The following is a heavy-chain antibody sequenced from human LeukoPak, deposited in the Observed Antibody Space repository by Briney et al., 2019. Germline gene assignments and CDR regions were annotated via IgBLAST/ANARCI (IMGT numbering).Heavy chain of an antibody. D-gene: IGHD3-10*01. V-gene: IGHV1-8*01. CDR2: MNPNSGNT. J-gene: IGHJ1*01. CDR3: ARGPRDGSGSSYFQH. CDR1: GYTFTSYD. Sequence: GASVKVSCKASGYTFTSYDINWVRQATGQGLEWMGWMNPNSGNTGFAPKFQGRVTVTRNTSISTAYMELSSLTSEDTAVYYCARGPRDGSGSSYFQHWGQGTLVTVSS.